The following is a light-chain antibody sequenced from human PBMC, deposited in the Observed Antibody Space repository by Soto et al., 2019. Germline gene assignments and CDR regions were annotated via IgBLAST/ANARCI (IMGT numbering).Light chain of an antibody. CDR3: QQYSSSPPKYT. Sequence: EIVLTQSPGTLSLSPGERATLSCRASQSVSSSSLAWYQQKPGQAPRLLIYGASSRATGIPDRFSGSGSGTHFTLTISRLEPEDFAVYYCQQYSSSPPKYTFGQGTKLEIK. CDR2: GAS. J-gene: IGKJ2*01. CDR1: QSVSSSS. V-gene: IGKV3-20*01.